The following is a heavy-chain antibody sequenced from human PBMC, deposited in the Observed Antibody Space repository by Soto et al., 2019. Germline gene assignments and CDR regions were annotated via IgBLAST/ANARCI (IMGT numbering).Heavy chain of an antibody. CDR3: ARRPRSTLQYNY. CDR1: GGSIISGDYY. D-gene: IGHD6-6*01. CDR2: IYYSGDT. J-gene: IGHJ4*02. Sequence: SETLSLTCTVSGGSIISGDYYWRWIRQTPGKGLEWIGYIYYSGDTNYNPSLKSRVIISVDTSKNQFSLKLSSVTAADTAVYYCARRPRSTLQYNYWGQGTLVTVSS. V-gene: IGHV4-30-4*01.